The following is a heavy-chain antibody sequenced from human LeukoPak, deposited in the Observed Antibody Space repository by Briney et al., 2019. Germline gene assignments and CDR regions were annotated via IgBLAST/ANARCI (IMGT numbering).Heavy chain of an antibody. CDR3: AKDIFPDCSSTSCYGAFDI. D-gene: IGHD2-2*01. Sequence: AGGSLRLSCAASGFTFSSYGMSWVRQAPGKGLEWVSAISGSGGSTYYADSVKGRFTISRDNSKNTLYLQMNSLRAEDTAVYYCAKDIFPDCSSTSCYGAFDIWGQGTMVTVSS. CDR1: GFTFSSYG. V-gene: IGHV3-23*01. CDR2: ISGSGGST. J-gene: IGHJ3*02.